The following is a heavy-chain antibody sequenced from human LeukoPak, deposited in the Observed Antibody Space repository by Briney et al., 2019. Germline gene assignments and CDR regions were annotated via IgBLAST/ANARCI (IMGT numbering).Heavy chain of an antibody. CDR2: IKQDGSEK. V-gene: IGHV3-7*01. D-gene: IGHD3-9*01. J-gene: IGHJ6*02. CDR1: GFTFSSYW. Sequence: GGSLRLSCAASGFTFSSYWMTWVRQAPGKGLEWVANIKQDGSEKNYVESVKGRFTISRDNAKNSLYLQMNSLGVEDTAVYYCARDRHYDILSGFHNYYSMDVWGQGTTVTVSS. CDR3: ARDRHYDILSGFHNYYSMDV.